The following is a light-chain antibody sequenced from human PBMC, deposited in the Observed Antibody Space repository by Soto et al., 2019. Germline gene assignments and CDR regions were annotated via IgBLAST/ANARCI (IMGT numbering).Light chain of an antibody. J-gene: IGKJ1*01. CDR3: QQYNNRPRT. CDR1: QSVSSS. CDR2: GAS. Sequence: EIVMTQSPATLSLSPGERATLSCRASQSVSSSLAWFQQKPGQAPRLLIYGASTRATGIPARFSGSGSGTEVTLTISSRQSEDFAVYYCQQYNNRPRTFGQGTKVEIK. V-gene: IGKV3-15*01.